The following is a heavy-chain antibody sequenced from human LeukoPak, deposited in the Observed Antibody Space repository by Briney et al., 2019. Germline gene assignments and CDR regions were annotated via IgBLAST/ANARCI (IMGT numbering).Heavy chain of an antibody. D-gene: IGHD5-12*01. J-gene: IGHJ6*02. CDR3: ARVGLVATNYYYYGMDV. CDR2: IYYSGST. CDR1: GGSVSSGSYY. Sequence: SETLSLTCTVSGGSVSSGSYYWSWIRQPPGKGLEWIGYIYYSGSTNYNPSLKSRVTISVDTSKNQFSLKLSSVTAADTAVYYCARVGLVATNYYYYGMDVWGQGTTVTVSS. V-gene: IGHV4-61*01.